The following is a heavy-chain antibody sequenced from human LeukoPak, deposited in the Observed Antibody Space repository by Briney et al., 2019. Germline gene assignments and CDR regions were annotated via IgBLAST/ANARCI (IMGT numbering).Heavy chain of an antibody. Sequence: SETLSLTCTVSGASITSYYWSWIRQPAGKGLEWIGRIYTSGSTDYNPSLKSRVTMSVDTSKNQFSLKLNSVTAADTAVYYCARGAYYYDFANGGWGTLVTVSS. J-gene: IGHJ4*02. V-gene: IGHV4-4*07. CDR2: IYTSGST. CDR1: GASITSYY. D-gene: IGHD3-22*01. CDR3: ARGAYYYDFAN.